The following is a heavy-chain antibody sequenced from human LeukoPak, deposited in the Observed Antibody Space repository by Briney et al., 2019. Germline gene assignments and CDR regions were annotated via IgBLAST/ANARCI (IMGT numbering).Heavy chain of an antibody. CDR2: IYTSGST. Sequence: PSQTLSLTCTVSGGSISSGSYYWSWIRQPAGKGLEWIGRIYTSGSTNYNPSLKSRVTISVDTSKNQFSLKLSSVTAADTAVYYCARSGIWFGVPARGYMDVWGKGTTVTVSS. J-gene: IGHJ6*03. D-gene: IGHD3-10*01. V-gene: IGHV4-61*02. CDR1: GGSISSGSYY. CDR3: ARSGIWFGVPARGYMDV.